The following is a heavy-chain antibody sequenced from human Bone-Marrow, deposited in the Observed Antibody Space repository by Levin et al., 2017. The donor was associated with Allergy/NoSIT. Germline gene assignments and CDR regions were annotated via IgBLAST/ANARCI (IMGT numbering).Heavy chain of an antibody. CDR3: ALEPQLIMGQYYHYMDV. J-gene: IGHJ6*03. V-gene: IGHV6-1*01. CDR1: GDSVSSDSAA. CDR2: TFYTSKWYH. D-gene: IGHD6-13*01. Sequence: SQTLSLTCAISGDSVSSDSAAWNWIRQSPSRGLEWLGRTFYTSKWYHHYAESVKSRITINPDTSKNQFSLQLNSVTPEDTAVYYCALEPQLIMGQYYHYMDVWGKGTTVTVSS.